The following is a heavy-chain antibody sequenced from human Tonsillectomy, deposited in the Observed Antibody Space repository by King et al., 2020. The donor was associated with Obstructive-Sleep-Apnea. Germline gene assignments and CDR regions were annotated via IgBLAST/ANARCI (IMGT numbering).Heavy chain of an antibody. CDR2: ISAYNGNT. Sequence: QLVQSGAEVKTPGASVKVSCKASGYTFTSYGIIWVRQAPGQGLEWMGWISAYNGNTNYEQRLQGRVTMTTDTSTSPAYMELRSLRSDDTAVYSCARDGSTGCPDYWGQGTLVTVSS. V-gene: IGHV1-18*04. CDR3: ARDGSTGCPDY. CDR1: GYTFTSYG. J-gene: IGHJ4*02. D-gene: IGHD5/OR15-5a*01.